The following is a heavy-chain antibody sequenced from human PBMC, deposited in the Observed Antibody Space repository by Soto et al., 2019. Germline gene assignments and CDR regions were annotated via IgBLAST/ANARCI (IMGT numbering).Heavy chain of an antibody. CDR1: GGSISSGDAY. CDR2: IYHRGSP. J-gene: IGHJ6*02. D-gene: IGHD3-16*01. Sequence: SETLSLTCTVSGGSISSGDAYWSWIRQSPGKGLEWIGYIYHRGSPYYNPSLESRVTISVDTSKNQFSLKLNSVTAADTAVYYCAREGAASHSYYYGTDVWGQGTTVTVS. V-gene: IGHV4-30-4*01. CDR3: AREGAASHSYYYGTDV.